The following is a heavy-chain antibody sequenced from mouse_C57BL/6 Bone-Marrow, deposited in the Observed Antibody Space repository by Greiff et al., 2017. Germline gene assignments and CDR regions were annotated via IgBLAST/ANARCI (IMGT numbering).Heavy chain of an antibody. V-gene: IGHV1-39*01. CDR1: GYSFTDYN. CDR2: INPNYGTT. D-gene: IGHD1-1*01. J-gene: IGHJ2*01. Sequence: EVQLQQSGPELVKPGASVKISCKASGYSFTDYNMNWVKQSNGKSLEWIGVINPNYGTTSYNQKFKGKATLTVDQSSSTAYMQLNSLTSEYSAVYYCASNPPYDGSSYVDYFDYWGQGTTLTVSS. CDR3: ASNPPYDGSSYVDYFDY.